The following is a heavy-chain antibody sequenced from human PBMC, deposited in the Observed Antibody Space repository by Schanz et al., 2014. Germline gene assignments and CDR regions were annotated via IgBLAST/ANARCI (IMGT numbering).Heavy chain of an antibody. CDR1: GGTFSSST. J-gene: IGHJ3*02. V-gene: IGHV1-69*04. Sequence: QLMQSGSEVRKPGSSVKVSCKASGGTFSSSTLTWVRQAPGQGLEWMGRIIPILDKTNYAQKFRGRVTMTRDTSTSTVYMELSSLRSEDTAVYFCARGPSTGAFDIWGQGTMVTVSS. CDR3: ARGPSTGAFDI. CDR2: IIPILDKT.